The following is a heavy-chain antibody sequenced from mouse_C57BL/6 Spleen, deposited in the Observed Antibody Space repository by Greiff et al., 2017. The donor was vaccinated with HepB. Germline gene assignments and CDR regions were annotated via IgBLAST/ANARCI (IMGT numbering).Heavy chain of an antibody. J-gene: IGHJ3*01. CDR2: INPNNGGT. CDR3: ARRLLTKGTWFAY. D-gene: IGHD1-3*01. V-gene: IGHV1-26*01. CDR1: GYTFTDYY. Sequence: EVQLQQSGPELVKPGASVKISCKASGYTFTDYYMNWVKQSHGKSLEWIGDINPNNGGTSYNQKLKGKATLTVDKSSSTAYMELRSLTSEYSAVYYCARRLLTKGTWFAYWGQGTLVTVSA.